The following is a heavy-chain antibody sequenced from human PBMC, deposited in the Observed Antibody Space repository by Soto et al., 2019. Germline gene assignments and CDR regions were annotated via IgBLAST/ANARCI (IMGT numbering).Heavy chain of an antibody. D-gene: IGHD3-10*01. CDR1: GFTFSSYA. J-gene: IGHJ4*02. Sequence: EVQLLESGGGLVQPGGSLRLSCAASGFTFSSYAMSWVRQAPGKGLEWVSAISGSGGSTYYADSVKGRVTISRDNSKSTMAMQLNSLRDEDTAVYYYAKGGSPIFGRLPFDYWGQGTLVNVSS. CDR2: ISGSGGST. CDR3: AKGGSPIFGRLPFDY. V-gene: IGHV3-23*01.